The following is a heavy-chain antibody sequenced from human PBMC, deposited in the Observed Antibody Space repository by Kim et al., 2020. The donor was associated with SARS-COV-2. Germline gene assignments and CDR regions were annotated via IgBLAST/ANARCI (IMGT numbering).Heavy chain of an antibody. Sequence: SETLSLTCTVSGGSISSSSYYWGWIRQPPGKGLEWIGSIYYSGSTYYNPSLKSRVTISVDTSKNQFSLKLSSVTAADTAVYYCARHARYSSSLPHFDLWGRGTLVTVSS. CDR2: IYYSGST. D-gene: IGHD6-13*01. J-gene: IGHJ2*01. CDR1: GGSISSSSYY. CDR3: ARHARYSSSLPHFDL. V-gene: IGHV4-39*01.